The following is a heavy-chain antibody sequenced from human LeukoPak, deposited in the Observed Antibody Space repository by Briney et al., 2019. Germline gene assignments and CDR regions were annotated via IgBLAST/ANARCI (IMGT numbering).Heavy chain of an antibody. CDR1: GGSISTYY. V-gene: IGHV4-4*08. Sequence: SETLSLTCTVSGGSISTYYWSWLRQPPGKGLEWIAYIYNGRVTSYNPSLKGRVTISVDSPKNRFSLRLSSLTAFHTALYYCARPGGTLDYFDRWGPGSLVTVSS. CDR2: IYNGRVT. J-gene: IGHJ4*02. CDR3: ARPGGTLDYFDR. D-gene: IGHD1-26*01.